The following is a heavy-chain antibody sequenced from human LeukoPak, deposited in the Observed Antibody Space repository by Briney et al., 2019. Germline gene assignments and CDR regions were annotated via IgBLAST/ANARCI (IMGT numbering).Heavy chain of an antibody. CDR1: GGSISSGDYY. V-gene: IGHV4-30-4*01. CDR2: IYYSGST. J-gene: IGHJ2*01. D-gene: IGHD1/OR15-1a*01. Sequence: SQTLSLTRTVSGGSISSGDYYWSWIRQPPGKGLEWIGYIYYSGSTYYNPSLKSRVTISVDTSKNQFSLKLSSVTAADTAVYYCARGEQLPYNWYFDLWGRGTLVTVSS. CDR3: ARGEQLPYNWYFDL.